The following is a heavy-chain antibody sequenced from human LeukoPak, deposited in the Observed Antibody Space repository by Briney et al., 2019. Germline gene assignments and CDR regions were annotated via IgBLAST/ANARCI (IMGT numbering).Heavy chain of an antibody. CDR2: IKQDGSEK. V-gene: IGHV3-7*01. J-gene: IGHJ4*02. CDR1: GFTFSSYW. CDR3: AREAVMVRGGMGVLDY. Sequence: PGGSLRLSCAASGFTFSSYWMSWVHQAPGKGLEWVANIKQDGSEKYYVDSVKGRFTISRDNAKNSLYLQMNSLRAEDTAVYYCAREAVMVRGGMGVLDYWGQGTLVTVSS. D-gene: IGHD3-10*01.